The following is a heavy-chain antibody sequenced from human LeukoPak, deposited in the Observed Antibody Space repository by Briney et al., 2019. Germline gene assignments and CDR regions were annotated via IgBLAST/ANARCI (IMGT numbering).Heavy chain of an antibody. D-gene: IGHD1-26*01. V-gene: IGHV4-39*01. CDR3: ARRSHCDVGSCPPV. CDR1: GDSISSTYYC. J-gene: IGHJ6*02. Sequence: SETLSLTCTVSGDSISSTYYCWVWIRQPPGQGLEWIGSIYYGGETYYNPSLRSRVTISSDTSKNQFSLSLNSVTATDAAVYYCARRSHCDVGSCPPVWGQGTTVTVSS. CDR2: IYYGGET.